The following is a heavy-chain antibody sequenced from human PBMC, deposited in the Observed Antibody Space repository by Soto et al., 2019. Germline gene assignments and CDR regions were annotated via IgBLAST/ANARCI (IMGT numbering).Heavy chain of an antibody. V-gene: IGHV4-34*01. J-gene: IGHJ4*02. CDR2: INHSGST. CDR3: AGWGAQQPWGYY. CDR1: GGSFSGYY. D-gene: IGHD6-13*01. Sequence: QVQLQQWGAGLLKPSETLSLTCAVYGGSFSGYYWSWIRQPPGKGLEWIGEINHSGSTNYNPSLKSRVTISVDASKNQFSLKLSSVTAADTAVYYCAGWGAQQPWGYYWGQGTLVTVAS.